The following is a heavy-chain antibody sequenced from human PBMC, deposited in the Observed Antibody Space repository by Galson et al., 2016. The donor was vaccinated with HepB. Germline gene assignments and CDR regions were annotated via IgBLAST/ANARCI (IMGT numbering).Heavy chain of an antibody. V-gene: IGHV1-3*01. D-gene: IGHD1-26*01. CDR1: GYTFTSFA. Sequence: SVKVSCKATGYTFTSFAFHWVRLAPGQRLEWMGWITGGNAKTEYSHKFQGRVIITRDTAASETYMELSSLTSEDTAVYFCARSAACGGGYYIPSFDYWGQGTLVTVSS. J-gene: IGHJ4*02. CDR2: ITGGNAKT. CDR3: ARSAACGGGYYIPSFDY.